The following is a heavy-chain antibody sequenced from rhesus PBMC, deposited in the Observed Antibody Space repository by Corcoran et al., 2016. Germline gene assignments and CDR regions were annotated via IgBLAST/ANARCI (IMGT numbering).Heavy chain of an antibody. Sequence: QVKLQQWGEGLVKPSETLSLTCAVYGGSISGFYYWSWIRQAQGKGREWIGNIDGNSASTNYNPSLKNRVTISKDTSKNQFSLKLSSVTAADTAVYYCARATFYSGYTNYGLDSWGQGVVVTVSS. D-gene: IGHD5-24*01. J-gene: IGHJ6*01. CDR3: ARATFYSGYTNYGLDS. CDR2: IDGNSAST. CDR1: GGSISGFYY. V-gene: IGHV4-73*01.